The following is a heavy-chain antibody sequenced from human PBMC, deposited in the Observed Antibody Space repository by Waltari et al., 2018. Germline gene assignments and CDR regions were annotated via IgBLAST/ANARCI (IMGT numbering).Heavy chain of an antibody. CDR2: ISSSSSYI. D-gene: IGHD6-13*01. J-gene: IGHJ6*03. Sequence: EVQLVVSGGGLVKPGGSLRLSCAASGFTFSSYSMNWVRHAPGKGLEWVSSISSSSSYIYYADSGKGRFTISRDNAKNSLYLQMNSLRAEDTAVYYCARDLGSSWYNYYYYMDVWGKGTTVTVSS. CDR1: GFTFSSYS. CDR3: ARDLGSSWYNYYYYMDV. V-gene: IGHV3-21*01.